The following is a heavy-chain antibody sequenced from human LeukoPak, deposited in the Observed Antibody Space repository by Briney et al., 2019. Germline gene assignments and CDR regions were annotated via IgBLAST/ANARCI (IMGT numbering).Heavy chain of an antibody. CDR2: IYYSGST. V-gene: IGHV4-59*01. J-gene: IGHJ4*02. CDR3: AREGGPYRPLDY. Sequence: PSETLSLTCAVSGGSISTYYWGWIRQPPGKGLEWIGYIYYSGSTNYNPSLKSRVTVSVDTFKNQFSLKLSSVTAADTAVYYCAREGGPYRPLDYSGQGTLVTVAS. CDR1: GGSISTYY.